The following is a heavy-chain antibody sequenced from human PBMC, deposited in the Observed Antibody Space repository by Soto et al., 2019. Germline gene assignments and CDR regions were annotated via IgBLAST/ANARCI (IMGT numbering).Heavy chain of an antibody. J-gene: IGHJ4*02. D-gene: IGHD3-10*01. CDR2: IYYSGST. CDR1: GGSLSSYY. CDR3: ARSPSMVRGVIMDY. Sequence: ETLSLTCTVSGGSLSSYYWNWIRQPPGKGLEWIGYIYYSGSTNYNPSFKSRVTISVDTSKNQFSLKLSSMTAADAAVYYCARSPSMVRGVIMDYWGQGTLVTVSS. V-gene: IGHV4-59*08.